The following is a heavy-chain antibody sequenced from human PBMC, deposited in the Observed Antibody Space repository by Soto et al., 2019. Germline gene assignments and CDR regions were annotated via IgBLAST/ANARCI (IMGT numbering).Heavy chain of an antibody. CDR3: ARVPYSSSLLFYLDY. CDR1: GYMFTYYH. V-gene: IGHV1-46*01. CDR2: INPNGGDT. J-gene: IGHJ4*02. D-gene: IGHD5-18*01. Sequence: ASVKVSWKASGYMFTYYHVHWVRQAPGQGLEWMGIINPNGGDTRYAQKFQGRVTMTRDTSTSTVYMEVSSLRSEDTALYYCARVPYSSSLLFYLDYWGQGTLVTVSS.